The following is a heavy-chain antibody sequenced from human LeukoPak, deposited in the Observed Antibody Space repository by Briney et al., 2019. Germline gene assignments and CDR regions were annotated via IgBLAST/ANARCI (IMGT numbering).Heavy chain of an antibody. D-gene: IGHD5-18*01. CDR2: ISAYNGNT. CDR3: ARVPAIQLWLYSWFDP. J-gene: IGHJ5*02. Sequence: ASVKVSCKASGYTLTVYYMHWVRQAPGQGLEWMGWISAYNGNTNYAQKLQGRVTMTTDTSTSTAYMELRSLRSDDTAVYYCARVPAIQLWLYSWFDPWGQGTLVTVSS. V-gene: IGHV1-18*04. CDR1: GYTLTVYY.